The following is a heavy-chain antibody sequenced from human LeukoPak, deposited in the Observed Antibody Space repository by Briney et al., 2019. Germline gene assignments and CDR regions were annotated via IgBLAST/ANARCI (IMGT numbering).Heavy chain of an antibody. V-gene: IGHV3-30-3*01. CDR3: ARAWDFDTVGPDF. D-gene: IGHD3-9*01. CDR2: ISYDGSTK. CDR1: GFIYSSYA. Sequence: SGGSLRLSCAASGFIYSSYAMDWVRQAPGRGLEWVAVISYDGSTKYYADSVKGRFTISRDNSKNTLYLQMNSLKSEDTAVYFCARAWDFDTVGPDFWGQGTLDTVSS. J-gene: IGHJ4*02.